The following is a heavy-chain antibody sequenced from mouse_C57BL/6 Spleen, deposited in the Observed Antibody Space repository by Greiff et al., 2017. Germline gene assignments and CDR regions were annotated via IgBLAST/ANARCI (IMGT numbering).Heavy chain of an antibody. V-gene: IGHV1-55*01. CDR1: GYTFTSYW. J-gene: IGHJ1*03. Sequence: QVQLQQPGAELVKPGASVKMSCKASGYTFTSYWITWVKQRPGQGLEWIGDIYPGSGSTNYNEKFKSKATLTVDTSSSTAYMQLSSLTSEYSAVYYCARGDDWYFDVWGTGTTGTVSS. D-gene: IGHD3-3*01. CDR2: IYPGSGST. CDR3: ARGDDWYFDV.